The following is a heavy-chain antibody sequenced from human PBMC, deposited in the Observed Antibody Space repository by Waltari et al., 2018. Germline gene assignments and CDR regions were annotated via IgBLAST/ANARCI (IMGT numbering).Heavy chain of an antibody. V-gene: IGHV4-34*01. CDR2: INHSGST. J-gene: IGHJ5*02. CDR3: ARGDYSNYYNWFDP. D-gene: IGHD4-4*01. Sequence: QVQLQQWGAGLLKPSETLSLTCAVYGGSFSGYYWGWIRQPPGKGLEWIGEINHSGSTNYNPSLKSRVTISVDTSKNQFSLKLSSVTAADTAVYYCARGDYSNYYNWFDPWGQGTLVTVSS. CDR1: GGSFSGYY.